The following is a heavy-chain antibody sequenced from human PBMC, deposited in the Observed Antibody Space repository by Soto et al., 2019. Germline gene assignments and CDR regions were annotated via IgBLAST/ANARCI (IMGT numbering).Heavy chain of an antibody. D-gene: IGHD2-15*01. CDR3: ARANCSGGSCYTNYYYYYYMDV. V-gene: IGHV3-11*01. Sequence: GVSLRLSCAASGFTFSDYYMSWIRQAPGKGLEWVSYISSSGSTIYYADSVKGRFTISRDNAKNSLYLQMNSLRAEDTAVYYCARANCSGGSCYTNYYYYYYMDVWGKGTTVTVSS. CDR1: GFTFSDYY. J-gene: IGHJ6*03. CDR2: ISSSGSTI.